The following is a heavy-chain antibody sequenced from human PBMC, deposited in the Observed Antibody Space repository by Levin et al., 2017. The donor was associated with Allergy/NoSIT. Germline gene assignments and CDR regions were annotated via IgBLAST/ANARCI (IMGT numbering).Heavy chain of an antibody. Sequence: ASVKVSCKASGYTFTSYGISWVRQAPGQGLEWMGWISAYNGNTNYAQKLQGRVTMTTDSSTSTAYMELRSLRSDDTAVYYCARPDGQYSSGWVDYWGQGTLVTVSS. CDR3: ARPDGQYSSGWVDY. CDR1: GYTFTSYG. CDR2: ISAYNGNT. D-gene: IGHD6-19*01. J-gene: IGHJ4*02. V-gene: IGHV1-18*01.